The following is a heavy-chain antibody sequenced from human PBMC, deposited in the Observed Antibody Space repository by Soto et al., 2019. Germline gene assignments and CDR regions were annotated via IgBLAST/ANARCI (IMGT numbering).Heavy chain of an antibody. CDR3: ARGRQFRVYYYYGMDV. Sequence: SDTLSLTCAVYGGSFSGYYWSWIRQPPGKGLEWIGEINHSGSTNYNPSPKSRVTISVDTSKNQFSLKLSSVTAADTAVYYCARGRQFRVYYYYGMDVWGQGTTVRVSS. CDR1: GGSFSGYY. CDR2: INHSGST. J-gene: IGHJ6*02. V-gene: IGHV4-34*01. D-gene: IGHD3-10*01.